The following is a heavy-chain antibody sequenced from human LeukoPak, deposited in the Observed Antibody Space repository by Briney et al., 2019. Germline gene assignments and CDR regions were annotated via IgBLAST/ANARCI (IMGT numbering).Heavy chain of an antibody. CDR2: ISGSGGST. J-gene: IGHJ4*02. CDR1: GFTFSSYA. Sequence: GGSLRLSCAASGFTFSSYAMGWVRQAPGKGLEWVSAISGSGGSTYYADSVKGRFTISRDNSKNTLYVQMNSLRAEETAVYYCAKGYGNSWPSRGAFFDYWGQGTLVTVSS. CDR3: AKGYGNSWPSRGAFFDY. D-gene: IGHD6-13*01. V-gene: IGHV3-23*01.